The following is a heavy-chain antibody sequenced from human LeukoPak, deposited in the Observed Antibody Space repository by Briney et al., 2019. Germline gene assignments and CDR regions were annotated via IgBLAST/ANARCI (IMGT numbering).Heavy chain of an antibody. CDR2: IDSSGNT. V-gene: IGHV3-53*01. D-gene: IGHD6-13*01. CDR1: GFTVSNNY. Sequence: GGSLRLSCAASGFTVSNNYMNWVRQPPGKGLEWLSLIDSSGNTFYADSVKGRFAISRDYLKNTLFLQMNSLRAEDTALYYCARDPVVASPGPFYYHYMDVWGKGTTVTVSS. J-gene: IGHJ6*03. CDR3: ARDPVVASPGPFYYHYMDV.